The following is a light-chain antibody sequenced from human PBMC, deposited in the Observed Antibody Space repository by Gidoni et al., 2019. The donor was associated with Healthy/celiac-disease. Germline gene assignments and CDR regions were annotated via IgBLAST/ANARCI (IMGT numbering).Light chain of an antibody. CDR3: CSYAGSSTSWV. CDR2: EVS. J-gene: IGLJ3*02. Sequence: SALTQPASVSGSPAQSLTISCTGTSSDVGSYNLVSWYQQHPGKAPKLMIYEVSKRPSGVSNRFSGSKSGNTASLTISGLQAEDEADYYCCSYAGSSTSWVFGGGTKLTVL. CDR1: SSDVGSYNL. V-gene: IGLV2-23*02.